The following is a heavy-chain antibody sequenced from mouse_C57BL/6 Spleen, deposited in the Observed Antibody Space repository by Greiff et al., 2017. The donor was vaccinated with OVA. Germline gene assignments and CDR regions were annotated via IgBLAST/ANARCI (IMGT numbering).Heavy chain of an antibody. D-gene: IGHD2-1*01. Sequence: QVQLQQPGTELVKPGASVKLSCKASGYTFTSYWMHWVKQRPGQGLEWIGNINPSNGGTNYNEKFKSKATLTVAKSSSTAYMQLSSLTSEYSEVYDCERGGNYLYYYAMDYWGPGTSVTVAS. V-gene: IGHV1-53*01. J-gene: IGHJ4*01. CDR2: INPSNGGT. CDR3: ERGGNYLYYYAMDY. CDR1: GYTFTSYW.